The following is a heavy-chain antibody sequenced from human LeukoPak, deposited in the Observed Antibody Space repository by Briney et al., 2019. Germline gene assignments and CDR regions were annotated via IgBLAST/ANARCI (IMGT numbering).Heavy chain of an antibody. J-gene: IGHJ6*02. CDR2: ISGSGGST. CDR1: GFTFSSYA. Sequence: GSLRLSCAASGFTFSSYAMSWVRQAPGKGLEWVSAISGSGGSTYYADSVKGRFTISRDNSKNTLYLQMNSLRAEDTAVYYCAKGRGYSYGPRGNYYGMDVWGQGTTVTVSS. CDR3: AKGRGYSYGPRGNYYGMDV. V-gene: IGHV3-23*01. D-gene: IGHD5-18*01.